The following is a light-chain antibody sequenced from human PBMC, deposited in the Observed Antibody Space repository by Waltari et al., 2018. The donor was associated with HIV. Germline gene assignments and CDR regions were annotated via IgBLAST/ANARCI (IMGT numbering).Light chain of an antibody. CDR1: TGPVGNGHY. CDR3: MLFFRTSYL. Sequence: QTVVTQEPSLTVSPGGTITLTCSSATGPVGNGHYVNWFQQKPGQPPRPLIYSSTRRHPWTPGRFSGSLVGDRAALTLSNVWPEDQADYYCMLFFRTSYLFGGGTKVTVL. V-gene: IGLV7-43*01. CDR2: SST. J-gene: IGLJ2*01.